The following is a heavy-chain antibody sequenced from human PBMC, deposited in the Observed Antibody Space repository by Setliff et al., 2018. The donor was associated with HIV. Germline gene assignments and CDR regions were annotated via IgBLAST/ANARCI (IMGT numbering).Heavy chain of an antibody. V-gene: IGHV4-61*02. D-gene: IGHD3-22*01. CDR1: GGSISSGSYH. CDR3: ARDPSIGYYYDSSGSYFDY. CDR2: FYTSGGT. Sequence: PSETLSLTCTVSGGSISSGSYHWSWIRQPAGKGLEWIGRFYTSGGTNYNPSLKSRVTISVEKSKNQFSLKLSSVTAADTAVYYCARDPSIGYYYDSSGSYFDYWGQGTLVTVSS. J-gene: IGHJ4*02.